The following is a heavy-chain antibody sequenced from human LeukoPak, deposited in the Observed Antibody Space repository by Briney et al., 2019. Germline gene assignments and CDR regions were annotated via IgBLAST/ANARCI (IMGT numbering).Heavy chain of an antibody. CDR3: AGEDYGDFTGMSWFDS. V-gene: IGHV4-59*01. D-gene: IGHD4-17*01. J-gene: IGHJ5*01. Sequence: TSETLSLTCSVSGCSISRYYWRWIRQPPGKGLEWIVYVYYSGSTKYSPSLKSRVTISIDTSKNQFSLKLSSVTAADTAGYYCAGEDYGDFTGMSWFDSWGQGILVIVSS. CDR2: VYYSGST. CDR1: GCSISRYY.